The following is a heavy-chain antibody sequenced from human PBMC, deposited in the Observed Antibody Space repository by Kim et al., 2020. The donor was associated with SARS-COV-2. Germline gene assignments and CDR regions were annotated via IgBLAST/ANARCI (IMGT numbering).Heavy chain of an antibody. CDR3: ARAGSGLDY. Sequence: GNTNYAQKLQGRVTMTTDTSTSTAYMELRSLRSDDTAVYYCARAGSGLDYWGQGTLVTVSS. V-gene: IGHV1-18*01. CDR2: GNT. D-gene: IGHD3-3*01. J-gene: IGHJ4*02.